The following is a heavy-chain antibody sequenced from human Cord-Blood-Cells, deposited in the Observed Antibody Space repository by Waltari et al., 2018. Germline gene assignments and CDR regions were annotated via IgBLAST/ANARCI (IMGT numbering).Heavy chain of an antibody. CDR1: GGSFSGYY. Sequence: QVQLPQWGAGLLKPSETLSLTCAVYGGSFSGYYWSWIRQPPGKGLGWIGEINHSRSTNYNPDLKRRVTISVDTSKNQFSLKLSSVTAADTAVYYCASLNYYYYYGMDVWGQGTTVTVSS. J-gene: IGHJ6*02. CDR3: ASLNYYYYYGMDV. V-gene: IGHV4-34*01. CDR2: INHSRST.